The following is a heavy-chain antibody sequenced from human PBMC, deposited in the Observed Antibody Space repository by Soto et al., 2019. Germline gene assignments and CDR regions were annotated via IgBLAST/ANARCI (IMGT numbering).Heavy chain of an antibody. CDR2: ISSSSSYI. J-gene: IGHJ6*02. Sequence: PGGSLRLSCAASGFTFSTYTMAWVRQAPGKGLEWVSGISSSSSYIYYADSVKGRFSISRDNAKNSLYLQMNSLRAEDTAVYYCARVVDYYDPYYYYVMDFWGQGTTVTVSS. CDR1: GFTFSTYT. V-gene: IGHV3-21*01. D-gene: IGHD3-22*01. CDR3: ARVVDYYDPYYYYVMDF.